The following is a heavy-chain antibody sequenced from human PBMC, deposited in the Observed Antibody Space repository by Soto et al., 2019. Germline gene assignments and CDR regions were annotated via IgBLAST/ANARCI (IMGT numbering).Heavy chain of an antibody. J-gene: IGHJ3*02. D-gene: IGHD2-15*01. CDR3: VRRSYCSGGSCYQGDDAFDI. CDR2: IYPGDSDT. V-gene: IGHV5-51*03. Sequence: EVQLVQSGAEVKKPGESLKISCKGSGYSFTSYWIGWVRQMPGKGLEWMGIIYPGDSDTRYSPSFQGQVTISADKSISTAYLQWSSLKASDTAMYYCVRRSYCSGGSCYQGDDAFDIWGQGTMVTVSS. CDR1: GYSFTSYW.